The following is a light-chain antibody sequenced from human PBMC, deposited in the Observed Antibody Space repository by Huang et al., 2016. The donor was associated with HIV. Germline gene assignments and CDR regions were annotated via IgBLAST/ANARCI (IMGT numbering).Light chain of an antibody. Sequence: DIQMTQSPSSLSASVGDRVTITCRASQRVSTYLNWYRQQPGKAPELLIHAVTKLQSGVPSRFSGSGSGTDFTLTVTNLQAEDIEFYFCQQSYGTPWTFGQGTKVEIK. CDR1: QRVSTY. CDR3: QQSYGTPWT. CDR2: AVT. J-gene: IGKJ1*01. V-gene: IGKV1-39*01.